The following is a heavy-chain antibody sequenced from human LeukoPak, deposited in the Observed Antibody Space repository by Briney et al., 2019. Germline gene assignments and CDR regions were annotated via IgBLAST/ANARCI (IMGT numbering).Heavy chain of an antibody. CDR3: ARGHVDTAMVLFDY. D-gene: IGHD5-18*01. Sequence: SETLSLTCTVSGYSISSGYYWGWIRQPPGKGLEWIGYIYYSGSTNYNPSLKSRVTISVDTSKNQFSLKLSSVTAADTAVYYCARGHVDTAMVLFDYWGQGTLVTVSS. CDR2: IYYSGST. V-gene: IGHV4-61*01. J-gene: IGHJ4*02. CDR1: GYSISSGYY.